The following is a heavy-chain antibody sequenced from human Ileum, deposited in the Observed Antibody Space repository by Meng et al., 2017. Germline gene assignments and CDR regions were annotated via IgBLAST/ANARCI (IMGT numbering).Heavy chain of an antibody. CDR3: ATSNDRDVYYLGY. Sequence: QVPVQESGPRLVKPAGTLALTCAVSGTWWSWVRQAPGKGLEWIGEIFQSGRTNYNPSLKSRVTISIDKSKSQISLQLSAVTAADTAVYSCATSNDRDVYYLGYWGQGTLVTVSS. CDR2: IFQSGRT. J-gene: IGHJ4*02. V-gene: IGHV4-4*01. CDR1: GTW. D-gene: IGHD3-22*01.